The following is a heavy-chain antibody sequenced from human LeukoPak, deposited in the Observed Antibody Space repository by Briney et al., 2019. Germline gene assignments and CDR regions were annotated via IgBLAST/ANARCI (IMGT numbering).Heavy chain of an antibody. V-gene: IGHV1-69*13. Sequence: EASVKVSCKASGGTFSSYAISWVRQAPGQGLEWMGGIIPIFGTANYAQKFQGRVTITADESTSTAYMELSRLRSEDTAVYYCARVRVSYYDSSGLYYFDYWGQGTLVTVSS. CDR2: IIPIFGTA. J-gene: IGHJ4*02. CDR3: ARVRVSYYDSSGLYYFDY. D-gene: IGHD3-22*01. CDR1: GGTFSSYA.